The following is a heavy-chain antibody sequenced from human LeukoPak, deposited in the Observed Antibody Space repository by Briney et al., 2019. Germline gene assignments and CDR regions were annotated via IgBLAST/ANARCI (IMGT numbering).Heavy chain of an antibody. D-gene: IGHD3-22*01. V-gene: IGHV3-74*01. CDR1: GFTLSAYW. J-gene: IGHJ4*02. CDR2: IEGDGNRI. CDR3: ATGSGYYYGH. Sequence: PGGSLRLSCAASGFTLSAYWMHWVRQAPGKGLMWVSRIEGDGNRITYADSVKGRFTISRDNSEKTLYLQMSSLRAEDTAVYYCATGSGYYYGHWGQGTLVSVSS.